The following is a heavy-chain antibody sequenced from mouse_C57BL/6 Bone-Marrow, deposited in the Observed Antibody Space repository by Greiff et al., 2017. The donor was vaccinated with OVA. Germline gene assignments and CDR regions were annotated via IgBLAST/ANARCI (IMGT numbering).Heavy chain of an antibody. D-gene: IGHD2-14*01. CDR1: GFYLNNTY. J-gene: IGHJ1*03. CDR3: APYDGCFDV. V-gene: IGHV14-3*01. CDR2: IDPANGNT. Sequence: VHVKQSVAELVRPGASVKLSCTASGFYLNNTYMHWVKQRPEQGLGWIGRIDPANGNTKYAPKFQGKDTITTDTSSNTAYLQLSSLTSEDTAIYYCAPYDGCFDVWGTGTTVTVSS.